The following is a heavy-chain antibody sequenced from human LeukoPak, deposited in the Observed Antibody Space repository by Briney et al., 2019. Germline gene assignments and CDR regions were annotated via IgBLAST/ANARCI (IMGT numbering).Heavy chain of an antibody. V-gene: IGHV4-34*01. D-gene: IGHD2-2*01. J-gene: IGHJ4*02. CDR2: INHSGST. CDR1: GGSFSGYY. CDR3: ARGDGDIVVVPAAVTRFDY. Sequence: SETLSLTCAVYGGSFSGYYWSWIRQPPGKGPEWIGEINHSGSTNYNPSLKSRVTISVDTSKNQFSLKLSSVTAADTAVYYCARGDGDIVVVPAAVTRFDYWGQGTLVTVSS.